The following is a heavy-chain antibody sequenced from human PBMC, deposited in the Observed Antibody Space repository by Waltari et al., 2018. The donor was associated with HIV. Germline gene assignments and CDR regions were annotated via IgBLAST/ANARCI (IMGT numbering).Heavy chain of an antibody. Sequence: QVQLVESGGGLVKPGGSLRLSCAASGFTFSDYYMTWIRQAPGKVREWISYIGNSGDIIYYADSVKGRFTISRDNAKNSLYLQMNSLRAEDTAVYYCARDRWYYFDTSDYFYDYWGQGTLVTVSS. CDR3: ARDRWYYFDTSDYFYDY. CDR2: IGNSGDII. J-gene: IGHJ4*02. CDR1: GFTFSDYY. D-gene: IGHD3-22*01. V-gene: IGHV3-11*01.